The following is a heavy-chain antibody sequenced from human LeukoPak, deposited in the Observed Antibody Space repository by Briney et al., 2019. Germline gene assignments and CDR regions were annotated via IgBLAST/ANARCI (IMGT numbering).Heavy chain of an antibody. J-gene: IGHJ4*02. CDR1: GGSFSGYY. CDR3: AITGYSSSARRPGFDY. CDR2: INHSGST. D-gene: IGHD6-13*01. V-gene: IGHV4-34*01. Sequence: SETLSLTCAVYGGSFSGYYWSWIRQPPGKGLEWIGEINHSGSTNYNPSLKSRVTISVDTSENQFSLKLSSVTAADTAVYYCAITGYSSSARRPGFDYWGQGTLVTVSS.